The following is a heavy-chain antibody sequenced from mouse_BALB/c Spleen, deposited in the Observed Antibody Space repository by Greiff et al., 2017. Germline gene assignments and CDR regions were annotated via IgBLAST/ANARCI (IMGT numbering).Heavy chain of an antibody. CDR2: INPSSGYT. V-gene: IGHV1-4*02. Sequence: QVQLQQSAAELARPGASVKMSCKASGYTFTSYTMHWVKQRPGQGLEWIGYINPSSGYTEYNQKFKDKTTLTADKSSSTAYMQLSSLTSEDSAVYYCARDYDYGGFAYWGQGTLVTVSA. J-gene: IGHJ3*01. CDR1: GYTFTSYT. D-gene: IGHD2-4*01. CDR3: ARDYDYGGFAY.